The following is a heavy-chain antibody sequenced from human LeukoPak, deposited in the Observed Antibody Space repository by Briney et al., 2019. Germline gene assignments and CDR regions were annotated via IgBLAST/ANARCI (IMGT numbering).Heavy chain of an antibody. Sequence: PGGSLRLSCAASGFSFSSYEMNWLRQAPGKGLEWVSYISSSGSTIYYADSVKGRFTISRDNAKNSLYLQMNSLRAEDTAVYYCARDPGSSWSDFDYWGQGTLVTVSS. J-gene: IGHJ4*02. D-gene: IGHD6-13*01. CDR1: GFSFSSYE. CDR2: ISSSGSTI. V-gene: IGHV3-48*03. CDR3: ARDPGSSWSDFDY.